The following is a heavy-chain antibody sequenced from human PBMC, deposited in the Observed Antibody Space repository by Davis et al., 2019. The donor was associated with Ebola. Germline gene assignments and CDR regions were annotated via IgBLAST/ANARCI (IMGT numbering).Heavy chain of an antibody. V-gene: IGHV4-59*11. CDR1: GGVIGSHI. Sequence: SETLSLTCTISGGVIGSHIWSWIRQPPGKGLEWIGYIHYSGSTNYNSSLTSRGTISMDTSKTRFSLKLTSVTAADTAVYFCARGQPYASRQGWFDPWGQGALVTVTS. J-gene: IGHJ5*02. CDR3: ARGQPYASRQGWFDP. D-gene: IGHD6-13*01. CDR2: IHYSGST.